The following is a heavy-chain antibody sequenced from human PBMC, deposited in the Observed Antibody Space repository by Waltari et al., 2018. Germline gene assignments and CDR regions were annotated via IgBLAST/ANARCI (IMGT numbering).Heavy chain of an antibody. CDR2: INWDGSST. D-gene: IGHD4-4*01. Sequence: EERLVESGGGVVRPGGSLRLSFAASGFRFDHYAMAWVRGAPGKGLEWVSGINWDGSSTGYADSVKGRFTISRDNAKNSLHLHVNSLTAEDTAFYYCARVNSNYVNWFDPWGQGTLVIVSS. CDR3: ARVNSNYVNWFDP. J-gene: IGHJ5*02. V-gene: IGHV3-20*03. CDR1: GFRFDHYA.